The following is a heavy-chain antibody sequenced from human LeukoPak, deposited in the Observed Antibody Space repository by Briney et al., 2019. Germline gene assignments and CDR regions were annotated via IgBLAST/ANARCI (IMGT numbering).Heavy chain of an antibody. CDR1: GGSISSYY. CDR2: IYYSGTT. J-gene: IGHJ6*03. D-gene: IGHD2-21*01. Sequence: PSETLSLTCTVSGGSISSYYWSWIRQPPGKGLEWIGYIYYSGTTNYNPSLKSRVTISVDTSKNQLSLKLSSVTAADTAVYYCARAIPIYSPYHYYYMDVWGKGTTVTISS. V-gene: IGHV4-59*01. CDR3: ARAIPIYSPYHYYYMDV.